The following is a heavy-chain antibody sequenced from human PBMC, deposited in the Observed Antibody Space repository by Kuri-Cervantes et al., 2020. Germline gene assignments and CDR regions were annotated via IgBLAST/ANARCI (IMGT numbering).Heavy chain of an antibody. CDR3: ARGRYDFWSGYWDYYYYDGMDV. Sequence: ASVKVSRQASGYTFTGYYMHWVRHAPGQGLEWMGWINPNSGGTNYAQKFQGRVTMTRDTSIGTAYMELSRLRADDTAVYYCARGRYDFWSGYWDYYYYDGMDVWGQGTTVTVSS. V-gene: IGHV1-2*02. CDR2: INPNSGGT. J-gene: IGHJ6*02. D-gene: IGHD3-3*01. CDR1: GYTFTGYY.